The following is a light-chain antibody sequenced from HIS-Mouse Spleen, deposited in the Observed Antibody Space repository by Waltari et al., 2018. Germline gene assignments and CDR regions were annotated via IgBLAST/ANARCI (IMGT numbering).Light chain of an antibody. CDR3: LQHNSYPLT. CDR1: HGISNY. V-gene: IGKV1-17*03. Sequence: DIQMTQSRSAMSASVGDRVTITCRAGHGISNYLAWFQQKPGKVPKRLIYAAASLQSGVPSRFSGSGSGTEFTLTISSLQPEDFSTYYCLQHNSYPLTLGAGTTVEIK. J-gene: IGKJ4*01. CDR2: AAA.